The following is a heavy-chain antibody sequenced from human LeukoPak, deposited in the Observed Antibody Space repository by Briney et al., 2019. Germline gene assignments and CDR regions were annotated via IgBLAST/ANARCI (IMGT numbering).Heavy chain of an antibody. V-gene: IGHV3-21*01. CDR3: ARAEGSGSSFDY. CDR2: ISSSSTYI. Sequence: GGSLRLSCVASGFPFRSFSMNWVRQAPGKGLEWVSSISSSSTYIYYADSVKGRFTISRDNAKNSLYLQMNSLRVQDTAVYYCARAEGSGSSFDYWGQGTLVTVSS. J-gene: IGHJ4*02. CDR1: GFPFRSFS. D-gene: IGHD3-10*01.